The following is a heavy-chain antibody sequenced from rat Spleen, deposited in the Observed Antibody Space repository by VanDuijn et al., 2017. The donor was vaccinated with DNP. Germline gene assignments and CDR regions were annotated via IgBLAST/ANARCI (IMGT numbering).Heavy chain of an antibody. CDR3: TRMDSGPFDY. V-gene: IGHV5-29*01. D-gene: IGHD1-12*02. J-gene: IGHJ2*01. CDR2: ISYDGSST. Sequence: EVQLVESGGGLVQPGRSMKLSCAALRFTFSNFYMAWVRQAPTKGLEWVATISYDGSSTYYRDSVKGRFTISRDNAKSTLYLQMDSLRSEDTATYYCTRMDSGPFDYWGQGVMVTVSS. CDR1: RFTFSNFY.